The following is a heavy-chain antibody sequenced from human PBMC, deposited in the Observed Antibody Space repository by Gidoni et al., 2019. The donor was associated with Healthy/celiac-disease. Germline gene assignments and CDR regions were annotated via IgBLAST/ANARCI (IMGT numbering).Heavy chain of an antibody. CDR2: IYYSGST. D-gene: IGHD5-18*01. CDR3: ARHVRGYSYGYRFDYGMDV. CDR1: GGSISSSRYY. V-gene: IGHV4-39*01. Sequence: QLQLQESGPGLVKPSETLSLTCTVSGGSISSSRYYWGWIRQPPGKGLEWIGSIYYSGSTYYNPSLKSRVTISVDTSKNQFSLKLSSVTAADTAVYYCARHVRGYSYGYRFDYGMDVWGQGTTVTVSS. J-gene: IGHJ6*02.